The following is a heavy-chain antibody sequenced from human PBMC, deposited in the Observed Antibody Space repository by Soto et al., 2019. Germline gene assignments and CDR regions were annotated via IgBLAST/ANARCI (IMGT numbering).Heavy chain of an antibody. CDR1: GGTFSSYA. J-gene: IGHJ6*02. CDR3: ARLTGTARRNYGTDV. CDR2: IIPIFGTA. Sequence: ASGKVSCKASGGTFSSYAISWVRQAPGQGLEWMGGIIPIFGTANYAQKFQGRVTITADESTSTAYMELSSLRSEDTAVYYCARLTGTARRNYGTDVWGQGTTVTVSS. D-gene: IGHD1-7*01. V-gene: IGHV1-69*13.